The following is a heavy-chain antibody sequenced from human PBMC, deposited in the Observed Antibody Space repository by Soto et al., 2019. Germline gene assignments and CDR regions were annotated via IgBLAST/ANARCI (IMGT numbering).Heavy chain of an antibody. Sequence: QVQLVQSGAEVRKPGASVKVSCKASGYTFTEYDIIWVRQAPGQGLEWMGWISVYNDNRHYAEKVQGRVTLTIDKSTSTAYMEMRSLISDDTAIYYCARYRGDPYWYFDLWGRGTLVTVSS. V-gene: IGHV1-18*01. CDR1: GYTFTEYD. CDR2: ISVYNDNR. CDR3: ARYRGDPYWYFDL. J-gene: IGHJ2*01. D-gene: IGHD4-17*01.